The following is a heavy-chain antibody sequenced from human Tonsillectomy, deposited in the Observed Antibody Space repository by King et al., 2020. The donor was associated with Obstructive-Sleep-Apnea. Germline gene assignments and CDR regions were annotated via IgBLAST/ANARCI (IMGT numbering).Heavy chain of an antibody. CDR3: ARDQACGGDCYANEN. Sequence: QLVQSGGGLVQPGGSLRLSCAASGFTVSSNYMSWVRQAPGKGLEWVSVIYSGGSTYYADSVKGRFTISRDNSKNTLYLQMNSLRAEDTAVYYCARDQACGGDCYANENWGQGTLVTVSS. CDR2: IYSGGST. V-gene: IGHV3-66*01. J-gene: IGHJ4*02. CDR1: GFTVSSNY. D-gene: IGHD2-21*02.